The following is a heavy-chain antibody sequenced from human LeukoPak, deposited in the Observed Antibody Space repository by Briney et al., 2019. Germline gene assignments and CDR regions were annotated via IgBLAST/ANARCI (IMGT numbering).Heavy chain of an antibody. V-gene: IGHV3-30*18. CDR2: ISYDGSNK. CDR3: AKDLAEYGMDV. CDR1: GFTFSSYG. J-gene: IGHJ6*02. Sequence: GGSLRLSCAASGFTFSSYGMPWVRQAPGKGLEWVAVISYDGSNKYYADSVKGRFTISRDNSKNTLYLQMNSLRAEDTAVYYCAKDLAEYGMDVWGQGTTVTVSS.